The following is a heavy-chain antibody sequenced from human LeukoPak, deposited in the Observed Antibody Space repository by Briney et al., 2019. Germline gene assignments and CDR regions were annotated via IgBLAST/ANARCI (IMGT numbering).Heavy chain of an antibody. CDR3: ARDHLLGYCSSTSCYEFDY. CDR2: IYYSGST. V-gene: IGHV4-59*01. Sequence: SETLSLTCTVSGGSISSYYWSWIRQPPGKGLEWIGYIYYSGSTNYDPSLKSRVTISVDTSKNQFSLKLSSVTAADTAVYYCARDHLLGYCSSTSCYEFDYWGQGTLVTVSS. D-gene: IGHD2-2*01. J-gene: IGHJ4*02. CDR1: GGSISSYY.